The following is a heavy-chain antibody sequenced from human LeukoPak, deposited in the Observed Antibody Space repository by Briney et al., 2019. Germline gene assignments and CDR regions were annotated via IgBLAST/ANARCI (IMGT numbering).Heavy chain of an antibody. CDR3: TWLLWFVDY. CDR2: IRYDGSNK. V-gene: IGHV3-30*02. D-gene: IGHD3-3*01. J-gene: IGHJ4*02. Sequence: PGGSLRLSCAASGFTFSSYGMHWVRQAPGKGLEWVAFIRYDGSNKYYADSVKGRFTISRDNSKNTLYLQMNSLKTEDTAVYYCTWLLWFVDYWGQGTLVTVSS. CDR1: GFTFSSYG.